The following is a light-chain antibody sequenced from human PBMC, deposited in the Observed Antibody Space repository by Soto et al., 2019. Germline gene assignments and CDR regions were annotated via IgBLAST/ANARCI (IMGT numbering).Light chain of an antibody. J-gene: IGKJ1*01. CDR1: QSVSSSY. Sequence: EIVLTQSPGTLSLSPGERVTLSCRASQSVSSSYLAWYQQKPGQPPRLLIYSASSRATGIPDRFSGSGSETDFTLTISRLEPEDFAVYYCQQYGSSPPWTFGQGTKVEIK. CDR3: QQYGSSPPWT. CDR2: SAS. V-gene: IGKV3-20*01.